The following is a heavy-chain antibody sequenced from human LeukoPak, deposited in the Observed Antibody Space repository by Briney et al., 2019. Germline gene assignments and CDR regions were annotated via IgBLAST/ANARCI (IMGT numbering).Heavy chain of an antibody. V-gene: IGHV4-39*07. CDR3: ARGGDDYGDYGWFDP. CDR2: IYYSGGT. D-gene: IGHD4-17*01. J-gene: IGHJ5*02. Sequence: PSETLSLTCTVSGGSISRSSFYWGWIRQPPGKGLEWIGTIYYSGGTYYNPSLRSRVTISVDTSKNQFSLKLSSVTAADTAVYYCARGGDDYGDYGWFDPWGQGTLVTVSS. CDR1: GGSISRSSFY.